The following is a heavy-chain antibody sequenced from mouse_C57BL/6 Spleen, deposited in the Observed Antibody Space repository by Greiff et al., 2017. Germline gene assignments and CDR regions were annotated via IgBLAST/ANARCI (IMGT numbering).Heavy chain of an antibody. CDR2: IDPSDSET. J-gene: IGHJ2*01. Sequence: QVQLQQSGAELVRPGSSVKLSCKASGYTFTSYWMHWVKQRPIQGLEWIGNIDPSDSETHYNQKFKDKATLTVDKSSSTAYMQLSSLTSEDSAVYYCARGSYDYDDYWGQGTTLTVSS. CDR1: GYTFTSYW. CDR3: ARGSYDYDDY. D-gene: IGHD2-4*01. V-gene: IGHV1-52*01.